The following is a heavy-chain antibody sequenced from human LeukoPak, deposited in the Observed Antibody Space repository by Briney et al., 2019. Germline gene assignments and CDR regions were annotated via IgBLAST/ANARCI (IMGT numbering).Heavy chain of an antibody. J-gene: IGHJ4*02. D-gene: IGHD4-11*01. CDR2: IYYSGST. CDR1: GGSISSSSYY. V-gene: IGHV4-39*01. CDR3: ASQRLTTADY. Sequence: SETMSLTCTVSGGSISSSSYYWGWIRQPPGKGLEWIGSIYYSGSTYYNPSLKSRVTISVDTSKNQFSLKLSSVTAADTAVYYCASQRLTTADYWGQGTLVTVSS.